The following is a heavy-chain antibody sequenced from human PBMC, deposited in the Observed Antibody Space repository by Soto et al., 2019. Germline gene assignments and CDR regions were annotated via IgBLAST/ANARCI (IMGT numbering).Heavy chain of an antibody. CDR1: GGSISSSSYY. J-gene: IGHJ3*02. Sequence: QLQLQESGPGLVKPSETLSLTCTVSGGSISSSSYYWGWIRQPPGKGLEWIGSIYYSGSTYYNPSLKSRVPISVDTSKNQFSLKLSSVTAADTAVYYCARDSSGSGSGQRWNSKGRAFDIWGQGTMVTVSS. CDR2: IYYSGST. CDR3: ARDSSGSGSGQRWNSKGRAFDI. V-gene: IGHV4-39*02. D-gene: IGHD3-10*01.